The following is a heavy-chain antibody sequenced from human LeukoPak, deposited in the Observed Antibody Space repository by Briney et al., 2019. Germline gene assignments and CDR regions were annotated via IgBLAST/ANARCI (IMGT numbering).Heavy chain of an antibody. CDR2: IWYDGSNK. J-gene: IGHJ4*02. V-gene: IGHV3-33*01. Sequence: GGSLRLSCAASGFTFSSYGMHWVRQAPGKGLEWVAVIWYDGSNKYYADSVKGRFTISRDNSKNTLYLQMNSLRAEDTAVYYCAREKLDTRGYVDYWGQGTLVTVSS. CDR3: AREKLDTRGYVDY. CDR1: GFTFSSYG. D-gene: IGHD3-22*01.